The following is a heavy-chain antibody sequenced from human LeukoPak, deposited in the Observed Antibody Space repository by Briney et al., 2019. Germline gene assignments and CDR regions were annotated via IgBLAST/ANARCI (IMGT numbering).Heavy chain of an antibody. V-gene: IGHV4-61*08. CDR1: GGSISSGGYY. CDR2: IYYSGST. D-gene: IGHD6-19*01. Sequence: SQTLSLTCTVSGGSISSGGYYWSWIRQHPGKGLEWIGYIYYSGSTNYNPSLKSRVTISVDTSKNQFSLKLSSVTAADTAVYYCARMGDSGWYKGDDAFDIWGQGTMVTVSS. CDR3: ARMGDSGWYKGDDAFDI. J-gene: IGHJ3*02.